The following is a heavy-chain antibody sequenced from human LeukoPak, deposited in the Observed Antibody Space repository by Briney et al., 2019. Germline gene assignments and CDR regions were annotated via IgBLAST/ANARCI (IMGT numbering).Heavy chain of an antibody. CDR1: GFTFSNYA. Sequence: GGSLRLSCAASGFTFSNYAMSWVRQAPGKGLEWVSSISSSSSYIYYADSVKGRFTISRDNAKNSLYLQMNSLRAEDTAVYYCAREGSGYGSGSYWGKGTTVTISS. CDR2: ISSSSSYI. J-gene: IGHJ6*04. D-gene: IGHD3-10*01. V-gene: IGHV3-21*01. CDR3: AREGSGYGSGSY.